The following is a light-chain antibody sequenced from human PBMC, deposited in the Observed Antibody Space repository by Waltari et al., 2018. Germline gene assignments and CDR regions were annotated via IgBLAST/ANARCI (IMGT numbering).Light chain of an antibody. CDR1: QSVRSN. CDR3: QQYDSWPPGIT. CDR2: GAS. Sequence: EIVMTQSPATLSVSPGERATLSCRASQSVRSNLAWYQQKPGQAPRLLIYGASTRATGVPARFSGSGSWTEFTLTISSLQSEDFAVYYCQQYDSWPPGITFGGGTKVEIK. J-gene: IGKJ4*01. V-gene: IGKV3-15*01.